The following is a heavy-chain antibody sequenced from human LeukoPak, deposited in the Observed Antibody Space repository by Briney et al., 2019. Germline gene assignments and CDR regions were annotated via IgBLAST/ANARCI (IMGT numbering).Heavy chain of an antibody. D-gene: IGHD1-26*01. CDR2: INPDESTK. J-gene: IGHJ4*02. V-gene: IGHV3-7*01. CDR3: ARDQSGSLDY. Sequence: GGSLRLSCAASGFTFSNTWMAWVRQAPGKGLEWVANINPDESTKQYVDSVKGRFTISRDNAKNSLHLQMNSLTAEDTAVYYCARDQSGSLDYWGQGTLLTVSS. CDR1: GFTFSNTW.